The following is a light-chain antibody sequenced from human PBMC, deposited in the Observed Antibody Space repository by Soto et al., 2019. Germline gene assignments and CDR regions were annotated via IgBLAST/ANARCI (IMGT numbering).Light chain of an antibody. CDR3: GSWDSSLSAYV. CDR2: DDN. V-gene: IGLV1-51*01. CDR1: SSNIGGNS. Sequence: QSVLTQPPSVSAAPGQKFTISCSGSSSNIGGNSVSWYQQLPGTAPKLLIYDDNKRPSGIPDRFSGSKSGTSATLGITGFQTGDEAHYYCGSWDSSLSAYVFGTRTKVTVL. J-gene: IGLJ1*01.